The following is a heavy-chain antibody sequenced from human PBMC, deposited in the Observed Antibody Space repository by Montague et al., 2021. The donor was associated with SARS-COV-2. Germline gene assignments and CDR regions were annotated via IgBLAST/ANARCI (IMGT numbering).Heavy chain of an antibody. Sequence: PALVQPTQTLTLTCTFSGFSLSTSGMCVSWIRQPPGKALEWLARIDWDDDKYYSTSLKTRLTISKDTSKNQVVLTMTNMDPVDTATYYCARTHYDILPGYYYDMDVWGQGTTVTVSS. V-gene: IGHV2-70*11. CDR1: GFSLSTSGMC. CDR2: IDWDDDK. CDR3: ARTHYDILPGYYYDMDV. J-gene: IGHJ6*02. D-gene: IGHD3-9*01.